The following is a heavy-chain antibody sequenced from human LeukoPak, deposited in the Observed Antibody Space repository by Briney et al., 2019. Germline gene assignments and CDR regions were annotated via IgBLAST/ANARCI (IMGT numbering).Heavy chain of an antibody. V-gene: IGHV1-2*02. D-gene: IGHD3-3*01. CDR1: GYTFTGYY. J-gene: IGHJ5*02. CDR3: ARDGGGTIFGVVPPIGSYWFDP. CDR2: INPNSGGT. Sequence: ASVKVSCKASGYTFTGYYMHWVRQAPGQGLEWMGWINPNSGGTNYAQKFQGRVTMTRDTSISTAYMELSRLRSDDTAVYYCARDGGGTIFGVVPPIGSYWFDPWGQGTLVTVSS.